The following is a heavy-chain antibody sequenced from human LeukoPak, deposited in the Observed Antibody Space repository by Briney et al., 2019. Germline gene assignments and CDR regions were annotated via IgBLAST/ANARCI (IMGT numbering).Heavy chain of an antibody. V-gene: IGHV3-30*04. CDR1: GFTFSNYA. Sequence: PGGSLRLSCAASGFTFSNYAMHWVRQAPGKGLEWVAVISYDGSNKYYADSVKGRFTISRDNSKNTLYLQMNSLRAEDTAVYYCAKDRGSSWYTAFDYWGQGTLVTVSS. CDR2: ISYDGSNK. D-gene: IGHD6-13*01. J-gene: IGHJ4*02. CDR3: AKDRGSSWYTAFDY.